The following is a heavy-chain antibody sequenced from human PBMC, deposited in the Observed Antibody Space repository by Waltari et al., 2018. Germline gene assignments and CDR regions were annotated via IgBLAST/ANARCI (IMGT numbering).Heavy chain of an antibody. D-gene: IGHD2-21*01. CDR2: IRGRGGRT. V-gene: IGHV3-23*01. CDR1: GFTFSSYA. Sequence: EVQLLESGGGLVQPGGSLRLSCAASGFTFSSYAMSWVRQAPGNGLDWVEAIRGRGGRTNYEDSVKGRFTISRDNSKNTLYLQMNSLRAEDTAVYYCAKSPHYVWSNFDYWGQGTLVTVSS. J-gene: IGHJ4*02. CDR3: AKSPHYVWSNFDY.